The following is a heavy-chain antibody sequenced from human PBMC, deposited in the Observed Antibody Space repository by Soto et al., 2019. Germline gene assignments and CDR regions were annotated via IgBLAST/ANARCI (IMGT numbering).Heavy chain of an antibody. CDR1: GFTFSAFG. CDR2: ISNDGNHE. CDR3: AKTITTFGGSSTGRGALLDY. Sequence: QVQLVESGGGVVQPGRSVRLSCAASGFTFSAFGMHWVRQAPGKGLEWVAVISNDGNHEYYADSVKGRFSISRDNSKNTFYLQMNSLSSEDTAVYFCAKTITTFGGSSTGRGALLDYWGQGILVTVSS. J-gene: IGHJ4*02. D-gene: IGHD3-3*01. V-gene: IGHV3-30*18.